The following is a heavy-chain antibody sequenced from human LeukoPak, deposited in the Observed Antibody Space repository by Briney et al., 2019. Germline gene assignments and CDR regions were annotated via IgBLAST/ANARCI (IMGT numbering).Heavy chain of an antibody. J-gene: IGHJ4*02. CDR1: GFTFSDYY. D-gene: IGHD1-26*01. CDR2: ISSSGSTI. CDR3: ARDRSYYQTTRFDY. V-gene: IGHV3-11*04. Sequence: AGGSLRLSCAASGFTFSDYYMSWIRQAPGKGLEWVSYISSSGSTIYYADPVKGRFTISRDNAKNSLYLQMNSLRAEDTAVYYCARDRSYYQTTRFDYWGQGTLVTVSS.